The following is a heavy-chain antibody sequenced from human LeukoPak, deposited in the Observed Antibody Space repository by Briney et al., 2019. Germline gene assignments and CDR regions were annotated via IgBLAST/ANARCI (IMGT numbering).Heavy chain of an antibody. D-gene: IGHD3-9*01. V-gene: IGHV4-34*01. CDR1: GGSFSGYF. Sequence: PSETLSLTCAVYGGSFSGYFWSWVRQPPGKGLEWVGEINHSGSTNYSPSLKSRVTISVDTSKNQFSLKLSSVTAADTAVYYCARGKVHYDILTGYSGWYFDLWGRGTLVTVSS. CDR2: INHSGST. J-gene: IGHJ2*01. CDR3: ARGKVHYDILTGYSGWYFDL.